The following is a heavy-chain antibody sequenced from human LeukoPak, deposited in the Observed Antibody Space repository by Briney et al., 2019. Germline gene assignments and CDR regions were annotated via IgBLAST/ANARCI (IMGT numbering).Heavy chain of an antibody. CDR1: GFTFSSYS. CDR3: AREGFASSWLYYYYYMDV. V-gene: IGHV3-48*01. Sequence: GGSLRLSCTASGFTFSSYSMNWVRQAPGKGLEWVSYISSSSSTIYYADSVKGRFTISRDNSKNGLYLQMNSLGPDDTAIYYCAREGFASSWLYYYYYMDVWDKGTTVTVSS. CDR2: ISSSSSTI. D-gene: IGHD6-13*01. J-gene: IGHJ6*03.